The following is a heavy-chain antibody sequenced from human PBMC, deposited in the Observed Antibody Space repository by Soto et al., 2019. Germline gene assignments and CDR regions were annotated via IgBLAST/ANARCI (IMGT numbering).Heavy chain of an antibody. CDR2: IIPIFGTA. J-gene: IGHJ4*02. Sequence: ASVKVSCKASGGTFSSYAISWVRQAPGQGLEWMGGIIPIFGTANYAQKFQGRVTITADESTSTAYMELSSLRSEDTAVYYCARGGFVGATTGDFDYWGQGTLVTVSS. D-gene: IGHD1-26*01. CDR3: ARGGFVGATTGDFDY. CDR1: GGTFSSYA. V-gene: IGHV1-69*13.